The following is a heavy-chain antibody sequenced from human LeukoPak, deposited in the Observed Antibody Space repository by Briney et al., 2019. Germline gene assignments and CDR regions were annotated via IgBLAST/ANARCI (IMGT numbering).Heavy chain of an antibody. J-gene: IGHJ6*03. CDR3: SRREGYRSSTSCSPYYYYYMDV. V-gene: IGHV1-18*01. CDR1: GYTFTSYG. CDR2: INAYNGNT. D-gene: IGHD2-2*01. Sequence: ASVTVSFKASGYTFTSYGISWVRQAPGQGLEWMGWINAYNGNTNYAQKLQGRVTMITDTCTSTAYMELRSMRSHDAAVYDCSRREGYRSSTSCSPYYYYYMDVWGKGTTVTVSS.